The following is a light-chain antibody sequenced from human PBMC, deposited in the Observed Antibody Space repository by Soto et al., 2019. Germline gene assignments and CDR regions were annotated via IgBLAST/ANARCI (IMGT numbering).Light chain of an antibody. CDR2: KAS. CDR3: QRYDSFRT. J-gene: IGKJ1*01. V-gene: IGKV1-5*03. Sequence: TQSPATLSASVGDRVTITFRASQSISNWLAWYQQKPGKVPKLLIYKASTLESGVPSRFSGSASGTEFTLTISSLQPDDFATYYCQRYDSFRTFGQGTKVDI. CDR1: QSISNW.